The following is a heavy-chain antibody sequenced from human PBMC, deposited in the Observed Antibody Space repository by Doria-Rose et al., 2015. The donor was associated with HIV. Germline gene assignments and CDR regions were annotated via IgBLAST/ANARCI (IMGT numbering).Heavy chain of an antibody. V-gene: IGHV2-26*01. CDR2: IFSDDER. J-gene: IGHJ4*02. Sequence: QESGPVLVKPTETLTLTCTVSGVSLSSPGMGVSWIRQPPGKALEWLANIFSDDERSYRPSLKSRLTISRGTSKSQVALTMTDMDPVDTATYYCARIKSSRWYHKYYFDFWGQGTLVIVSA. CDR3: ARIKSSRWYHKYYFDF. D-gene: IGHD6-13*01. CDR1: GVSLSSPGMG.